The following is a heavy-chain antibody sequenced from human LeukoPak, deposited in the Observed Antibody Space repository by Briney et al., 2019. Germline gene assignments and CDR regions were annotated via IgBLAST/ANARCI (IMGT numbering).Heavy chain of an antibody. CDR2: FDPEDGET. J-gene: IGHJ4*02. V-gene: IGHV1-24*01. CDR3: ATDRGYCTNGVCYPGGLDY. CDR1: GYTLTELS. Sequence: ASVKVSCKVSGYTLTELSMHWVRQAPGKGLEWMGGFDPEDGETIYAQKFQGRVTMTEDTSTDTAYMELSSLRSEDTAVYYCATDRGYCTNGVCYPGGLDYWGQGTLVTVSS. D-gene: IGHD2-8*01.